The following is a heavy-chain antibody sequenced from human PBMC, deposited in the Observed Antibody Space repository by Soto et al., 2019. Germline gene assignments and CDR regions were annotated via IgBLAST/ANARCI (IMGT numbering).Heavy chain of an antibody. Sequence: QVQLVQSGAEVKKPGSSVKVSCKASGGTFSSYAISWVRQAPGQGLEWMGGIIPIFGTANYAQKFQGRVTITADESTSTAYMELSRLRSEDTAVYYCARGNDYPHARYYGMDVWGQGTTVTVSS. CDR2: IIPIFGTA. D-gene: IGHD3-16*01. CDR1: GGTFSSYA. J-gene: IGHJ6*02. V-gene: IGHV1-69*01. CDR3: ARGNDYPHARYYGMDV.